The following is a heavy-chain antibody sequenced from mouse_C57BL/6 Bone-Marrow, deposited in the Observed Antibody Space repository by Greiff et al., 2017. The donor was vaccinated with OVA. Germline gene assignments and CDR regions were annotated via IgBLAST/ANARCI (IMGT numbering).Heavy chain of an antibody. CDR1: GYTFTSYW. Sequence: VQLQQPGAELVKPGASVKMSCKASGYTFTSYWITWVKQRPGQGLEWIGDIYPGSGSTNYNEKFKSKATLTVVTSSSTAYMQLSSLTSEDSAVYYCARRYYGSSYWYFDVWGTGTTVTVSS. D-gene: IGHD1-1*01. J-gene: IGHJ1*03. CDR2: IYPGSGST. V-gene: IGHV1-55*01. CDR3: ARRYYGSSYWYFDV.